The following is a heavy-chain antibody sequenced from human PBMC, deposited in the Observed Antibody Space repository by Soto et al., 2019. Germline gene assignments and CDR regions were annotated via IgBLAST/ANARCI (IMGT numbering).Heavy chain of an antibody. CDR1: GYTFTSYG. D-gene: IGHD2-15*01. V-gene: IGHV1-18*04. J-gene: IGHJ4*02. CDR3: ARDVVVVAAIFFDY. CDR2: ISAYNGNT. Sequence: ASVKVSCKASGYTFTSYGISWVRQAPGQGLEWMGWISAYNGNTNYAQKLQGRVTMTTDTSTSTAYMELRSLGSDDTAVYYCARDVVVVAAIFFDYWGQGTLVTVSS.